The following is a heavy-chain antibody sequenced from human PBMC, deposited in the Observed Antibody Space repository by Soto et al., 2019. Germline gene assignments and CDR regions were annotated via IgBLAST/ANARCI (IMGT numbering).Heavy chain of an antibody. CDR2: ISYDGSNK. CDR3: AKGIAYDY. CDR1: GFTFSSYG. Sequence: PGGALRLSCEASGFTFSSYGIHWVRQAPGKGLEWVAVISYDGSNKYYADSVKGRFTISRDNSKNTLYLQMNSLRAEDAAVYYCAKGIAYDYWGQGTLVTVSS. V-gene: IGHV3-30*18. J-gene: IGHJ4*02. D-gene: IGHD6-13*01.